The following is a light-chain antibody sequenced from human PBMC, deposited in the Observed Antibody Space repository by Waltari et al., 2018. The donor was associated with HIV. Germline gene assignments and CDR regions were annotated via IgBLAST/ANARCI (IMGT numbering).Light chain of an antibody. J-gene: IGKJ1*01. CDR2: YAS. CDR3: HQSRSLPWT. Sequence: EIVLTQSPDFQSVTPKEKVTITCRASQGNGYNLHWYQQKPGQTPTLPIKYASEAVSGVPSRFSGSGSGTEFTLTINSLEAEDAAAYYCHQSRSLPWTFGQGTKVDIK. CDR1: QGNGYN. V-gene: IGKV6D-21*02.